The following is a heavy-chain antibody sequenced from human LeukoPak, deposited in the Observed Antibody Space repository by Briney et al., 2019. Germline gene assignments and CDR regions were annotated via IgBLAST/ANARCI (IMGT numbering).Heavy chain of an antibody. D-gene: IGHD2-2*01. Sequence: SVKVSCKASGGTFSSYAISWVRQAPGQGLEWVGGIIPIFGTANYAQKFQGRVTITTDESVSTAYMELSSLRSEDTAVYYCARALVPAAEEYYFDYWGQGTLVTVSS. CDR1: GGTFSSYA. J-gene: IGHJ4*02. CDR2: IIPIFGTA. V-gene: IGHV1-69*05. CDR3: ARALVPAAEEYYFDY.